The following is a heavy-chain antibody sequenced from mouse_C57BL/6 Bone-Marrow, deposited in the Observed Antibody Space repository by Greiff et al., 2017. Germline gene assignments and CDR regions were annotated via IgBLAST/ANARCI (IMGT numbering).Heavy chain of an antibody. J-gene: IGHJ4*01. Sequence: EVQGVESGGGLVQPKGSLKLSCAASGFSFNTYAMNWVRQAPGKGLEWVARIRSKSNNYATYYADSVKDRFTISRDDSESMLYLRMNNLKTEDTAMYYCVRGIYAMDYWGQGTSVTVSS. CDR3: VRGIYAMDY. V-gene: IGHV10-1*01. CDR2: IRSKSNNYAT. CDR1: GFSFNTYA.